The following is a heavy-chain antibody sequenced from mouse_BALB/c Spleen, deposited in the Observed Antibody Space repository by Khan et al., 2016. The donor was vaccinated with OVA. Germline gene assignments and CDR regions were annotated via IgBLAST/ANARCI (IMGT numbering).Heavy chain of an antibody. V-gene: IGHV1-26*01. J-gene: IGHJ3*01. Sequence: VQLQQSGPDLVKPGASVKISCKASGYSFTLYYMSWVKQSHGKSLEWIGRVNPNTDNINYNQEFKGKAILTVDKSSNTAYMELRSLTSEDSGVYVGARGYDFVASWGQGTLVTVSA. CDR1: GYSFTLYY. CDR2: VNPNTDNI. D-gene: IGHD2-14*01. CDR3: ARGYDFVAS.